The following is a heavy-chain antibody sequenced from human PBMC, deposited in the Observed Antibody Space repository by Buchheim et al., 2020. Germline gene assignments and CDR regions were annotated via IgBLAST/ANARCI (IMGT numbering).Heavy chain of an antibody. J-gene: IGHJ4*02. CDR1: GFTFSSYA. Sequence: QVQLVESGGGVVQPGRSLRLSCAASGFTFSSYAMHWVRQAPGKGLEWVAVISYDGSNKYYADSVKGRFTISRDNSKNTLYLQMNSLRAEDTAVYYCASDYYDSSGYYPHFDYWGQGTL. CDR3: ASDYYDSSGYYPHFDY. D-gene: IGHD3-22*01. CDR2: ISYDGSNK. V-gene: IGHV3-30-3*01.